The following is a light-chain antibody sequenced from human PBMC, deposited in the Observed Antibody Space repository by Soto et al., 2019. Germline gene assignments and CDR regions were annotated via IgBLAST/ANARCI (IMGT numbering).Light chain of an antibody. CDR2: EAS. V-gene: IGLV2-8*01. Sequence: QSALTQPPSASGSPGQSVTISCTGTSSDVGGYNYVSWYQQHPGKVPKLIIFEASKRPSGVSNRFSGSKSGSTASLTISGLQAEDEADYYCCSNAVGSTYVFGSGTKLTVL. CDR3: CSNAVGSTYV. CDR1: SSDVGGYNY. J-gene: IGLJ1*01.